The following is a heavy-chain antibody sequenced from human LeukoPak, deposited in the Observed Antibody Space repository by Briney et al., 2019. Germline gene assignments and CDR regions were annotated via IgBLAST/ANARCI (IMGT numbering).Heavy chain of an antibody. Sequence: GGSLRLSCAASGFTFTKYWMTWVRQAPGKGLEWVGNIKQDGSDKSYMDSVKGRFTISRDNTKNSVYLQMSSLRAEDTAVYYCAREVWGPEYWGQGTLVTVSS. CDR1: GFTFTKYW. J-gene: IGHJ4*02. CDR3: AREVWGPEY. V-gene: IGHV3-7*01. CDR2: IKQDGSDK. D-gene: IGHD1-14*01.